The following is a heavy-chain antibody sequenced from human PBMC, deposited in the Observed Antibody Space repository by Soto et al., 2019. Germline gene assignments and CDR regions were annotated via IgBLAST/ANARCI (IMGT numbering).Heavy chain of an antibody. Sequence: GESLKISCAASGFTFSSYAMSWVRQAPGKGLEWVSAISGSGGSTYYADSVKGRFTISRDNSKNTLYLQMNSLRAEDTAVYYCAKDGGIAAAGDFWGQGTLVTVSS. J-gene: IGHJ4*02. V-gene: IGHV3-23*01. CDR2: ISGSGGST. CDR1: GFTFSSYA. D-gene: IGHD6-13*01. CDR3: AKDGGIAAAGDF.